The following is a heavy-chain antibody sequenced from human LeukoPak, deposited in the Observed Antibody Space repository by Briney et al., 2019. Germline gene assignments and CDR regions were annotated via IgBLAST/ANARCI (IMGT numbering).Heavy chain of an antibody. CDR3: ARDRLGPSFSVSHFDL. CDR2: INYNGAIT. Sequence: GGSLSLSCATSGFTFVDYGLSWVRRAAGKGLEWLCAINYNGAITDYADSVKGRFTISRDNAKNSLYLRMDSLRAEDTALYYCARDRLGPSFSVSHFDLWGQGTLVTVSS. V-gene: IGHV3-20*04. J-gene: IGHJ4*02. D-gene: IGHD3-3*02. CDR1: GFTFVDYG.